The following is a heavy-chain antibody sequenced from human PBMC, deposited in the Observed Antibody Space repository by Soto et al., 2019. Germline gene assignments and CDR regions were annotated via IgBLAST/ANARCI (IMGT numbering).Heavy chain of an antibody. J-gene: IGHJ6*03. V-gene: IGHV1-8*01. D-gene: IGHD2-21*01. CDR2: VNPIKGRA. CDR3: AKSLVFVDHAYMDV. Sequence: ASVKVSCKASGYTFTSYDINWVRQATGQGLEWMGRVNPIKGRASYAQKFQDRVTITANTSMNTVYMELRSLRPEDTALYYCAKSLVFVDHAYMDVWGKGTTVTVSS. CDR1: GYTFTSYD.